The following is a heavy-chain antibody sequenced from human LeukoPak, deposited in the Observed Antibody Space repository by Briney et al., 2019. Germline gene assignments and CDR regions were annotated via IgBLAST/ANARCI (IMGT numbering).Heavy chain of an antibody. CDR2: IYYSGST. CDR3: ARELDYYDSSGYYYVWYFDL. D-gene: IGHD3-22*01. Sequence: PSGTLSLTCTVSGGSVSSGSYYWSWIRQPPGKGLEWIGYIYYSGSTNYNPSLKSRVTISVDTSKNQFSLKLSSVTAADTAVYYCARELDYYDSSGYYYVWYFDLWGRGTLVTVPS. CDR1: GGSVSSGSYY. J-gene: IGHJ2*01. V-gene: IGHV4-61*01.